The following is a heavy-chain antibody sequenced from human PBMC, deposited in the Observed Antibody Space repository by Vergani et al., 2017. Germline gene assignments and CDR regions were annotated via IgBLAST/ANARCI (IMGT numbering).Heavy chain of an antibody. D-gene: IGHD3-3*01. CDR1: GYTFTTYA. Sequence: QVQLVQSGAEVKKPGASVKVSCKASGYTFTTYAMHWVRQAPGQRLEWMGWINAGNGYTKYSQKFQGRVTIAMDTSASTAYMELSSLRSEDTAVYYCASGAFLSGYWGVYWGQGTLVTVSS. CDR3: ASGAFLSGYWGVY. J-gene: IGHJ4*02. CDR2: INAGNGYT. V-gene: IGHV1-3*01.